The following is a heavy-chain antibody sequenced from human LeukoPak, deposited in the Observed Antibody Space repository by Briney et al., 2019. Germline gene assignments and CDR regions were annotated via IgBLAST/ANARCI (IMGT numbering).Heavy chain of an antibody. V-gene: IGHV1-2*02. CDR1: GYTFTSYY. CDR2: SDPNSGAT. D-gene: IGHD3-22*01. CDR3: ARVTGYMIEDYFDY. J-gene: IGHJ4*02. Sequence: GASVKVSCKTSGYTFTSYYIHWLRQVPGQGFEWMGWSDPNSGATKYEHFQGRVTMTTDTSISTAYMELSRLRSDDTAVYYCARVTGYMIEDYFDYWGQGTLVTVSS.